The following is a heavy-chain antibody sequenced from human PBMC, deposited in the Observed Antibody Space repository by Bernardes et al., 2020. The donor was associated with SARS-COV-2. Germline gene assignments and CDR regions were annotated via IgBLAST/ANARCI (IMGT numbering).Heavy chain of an antibody. CDR1: GGSISSSTYY. J-gene: IGHJ6*02. CDR3: VGSSCGVDCYIGGLRSWDYGMDV. D-gene: IGHD2-21*02. CDR2: FYGGGTT. Sequence: ETLSLTCTVPGGSISSSTYYWGWIRQPPGKGLEWIGSFYGGGTTYYNPSLQSRVTKSVDTSKNQFSLRLSSVTAADTAVYYCVGSSCGVDCYIGGLRSWDYGMDVWSQGTTVTVSS. V-gene: IGHV4-39*01.